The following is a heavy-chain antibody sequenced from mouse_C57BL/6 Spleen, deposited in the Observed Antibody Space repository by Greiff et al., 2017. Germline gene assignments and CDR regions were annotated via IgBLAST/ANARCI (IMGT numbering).Heavy chain of an antibody. CDR2: IYPGDGDT. J-gene: IGHJ2*01. V-gene: IGHV1-82*01. CDR1: GYAFSSSW. Sequence: VQLQQSGPELVKPGASVKISCKVSGYAFSSSWMNWVKQRPGKGLEWIGRIYPGDGDTNYNGKFKGKATLTADKSSSTAYMQLSSLTAEDSAVYFCVSCDYCFDYWGQGTTLTVSS. CDR3: VSCDYCFDY. D-gene: IGHD2-4*01.